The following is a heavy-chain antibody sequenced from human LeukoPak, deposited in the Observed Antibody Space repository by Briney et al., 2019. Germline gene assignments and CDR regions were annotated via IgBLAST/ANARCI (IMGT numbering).Heavy chain of an antibody. D-gene: IGHD1-14*01. V-gene: IGHV4-30-4*08. CDR3: ARERGEPPYADY. Sequence: SETLSLTCTVSGGSISSGDYYWSWIRQPPGKGLEWIGYIYCSGSTYYNPSLKSRVTISVETSKNQFSLKLSSVTAADTAVYYCARERGEPPYADYWGQGTLVTVSS. J-gene: IGHJ4*02. CDR2: IYCSGST. CDR1: GGSISSGDYY.